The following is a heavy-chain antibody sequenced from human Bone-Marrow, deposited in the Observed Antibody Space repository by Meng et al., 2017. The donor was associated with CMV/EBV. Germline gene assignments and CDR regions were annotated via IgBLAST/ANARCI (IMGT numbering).Heavy chain of an antibody. J-gene: IGHJ6*02. CDR3: ARGPLLDFWSGYYNEGYYYYGMDV. Sequence: SETLSLTCTVSGGSISSSSYYWGWIRQPPGKGLEWIGSIYYSGSTYYNPSLKSRVTISVDTSKNQFSLKLSSVTAADTAVYYCARGPLLDFWSGYYNEGYYYYGMDVWGQGTTVTVSS. D-gene: IGHD3-3*01. CDR2: IYYSGST. CDR1: GGSISSSSYY. V-gene: IGHV4-39*07.